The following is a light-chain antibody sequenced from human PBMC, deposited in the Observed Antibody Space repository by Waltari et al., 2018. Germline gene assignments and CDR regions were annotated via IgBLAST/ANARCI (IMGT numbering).Light chain of an antibody. CDR3: QQFSSFLLT. V-gene: IGKV1-5*03. CDR2: SAS. J-gene: IGKJ4*01. CDR1: QSISRW. Sequence: DIQMTQSPPTLSASVGDRVTITCRASQSISRWLAWYQQKPGKAPELLIYSASTLQSGAPPRISGSWSGAEFTITSSILHHDYSATYYRQQFSSFLLTFGGGTKVEIK.